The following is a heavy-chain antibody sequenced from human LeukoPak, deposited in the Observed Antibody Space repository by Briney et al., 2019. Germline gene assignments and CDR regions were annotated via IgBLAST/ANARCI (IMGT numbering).Heavy chain of an antibody. CDR1: GFTLSSYE. CDR3: AKVASEYYGLDV. V-gene: IGHV3-48*03. Sequence: GGSLRLSCAASGFTLSSYEFSWVRQAPGKGLEWVSYISITGGIKYYGESVKGRFTISRDNAKNSLYLQMDSLRGEDTAVYYCAKVASEYYGLDVWGKGTTVTVSS. CDR2: ISITGGIK. J-gene: IGHJ6*04. D-gene: IGHD1-14*01.